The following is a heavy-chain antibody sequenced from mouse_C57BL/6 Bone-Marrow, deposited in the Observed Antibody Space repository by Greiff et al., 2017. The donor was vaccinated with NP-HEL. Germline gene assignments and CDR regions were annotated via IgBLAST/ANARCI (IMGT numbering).Heavy chain of an antibody. D-gene: IGHD2-2*01. CDR3: ARKGYGYDIYAMDY. CDR1: GFSLTSYA. Sequence: VQVVESGPGLVAPSQSLSITCTVSGFSLTSYAISWVRQPPGKGLEWLGVIWTGGGTNYNSALKSRLSISKDNSKSQVFLKMNSLQTDDTARYYCARKGYGYDIYAMDYWGQGTSVTVSS. V-gene: IGHV2-9-1*01. J-gene: IGHJ4*01. CDR2: IWTGGGT.